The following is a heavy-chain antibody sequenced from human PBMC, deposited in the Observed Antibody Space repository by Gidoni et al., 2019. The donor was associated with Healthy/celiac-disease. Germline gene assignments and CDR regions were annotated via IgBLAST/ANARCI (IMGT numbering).Heavy chain of an antibody. D-gene: IGHD3-16*01. CDR1: GGSFSGYY. Sequence: QVQLQQWGAGLLKPSETLSLTCAVYGGSFSGYYWSWIRQPPGKGLEWIGEINHSGSTNYNPSLKSRVTISVDTSKNQFSLKLSSVTAADTAVYYCARVKASVRPPRWGHDYWGQGTLVTVSS. J-gene: IGHJ4*02. CDR3: ARVKASVRPPRWGHDY. CDR2: INHSGST. V-gene: IGHV4-34*01.